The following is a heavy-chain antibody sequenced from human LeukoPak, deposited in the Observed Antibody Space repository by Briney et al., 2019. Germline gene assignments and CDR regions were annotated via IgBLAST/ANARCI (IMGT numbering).Heavy chain of an antibody. Sequence: KISCKASGYTFTGYYIYWVRQAPRQGLEWMGWINPNSGGTNYAQKFQGRVTMTRDTSISTAYMELSRLRSDDTAVYYCARAQEQQLFDYWGQGTLVTVSS. V-gene: IGHV1-2*02. CDR1: GYTFTGYY. J-gene: IGHJ4*02. CDR3: ARAQEQQLFDY. CDR2: INPNSGGT. D-gene: IGHD6-13*01.